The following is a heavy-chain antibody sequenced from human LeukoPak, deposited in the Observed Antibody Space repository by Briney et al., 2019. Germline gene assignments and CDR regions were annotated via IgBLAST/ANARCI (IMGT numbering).Heavy chain of an antibody. Sequence: GGSLSLSCAASGFTFSSYAMHWVRQAPGKGLEWVAVISYDGSNKYYADSVKGRFTISRDNSKNTLYLQMNSLRAEDTAVYYCARDRGMVRVYYFDYWGQGTLVTVSS. D-gene: IGHD3-10*01. CDR1: GFTFSSYA. V-gene: IGHV3-30-3*01. CDR3: ARDRGMVRVYYFDY. CDR2: ISYDGSNK. J-gene: IGHJ4*02.